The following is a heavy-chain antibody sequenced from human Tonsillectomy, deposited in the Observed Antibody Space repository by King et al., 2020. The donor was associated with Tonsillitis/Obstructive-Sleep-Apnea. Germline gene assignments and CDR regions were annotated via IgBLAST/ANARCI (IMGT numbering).Heavy chain of an antibody. CDR1: GGTFSSYA. J-gene: IGHJ6*02. V-gene: IGHV1-69*10. D-gene: IGHD2-2*01. CDR2: IIPILGIA. CDR3: AMYCLPSSTSCQYYYYYGMDV. Sequence: VQLVESGAEVKKPGSSVKVSCKASGGTFSSYAITWVRQAPGQGLEWMGGIIPILGIANYAQKFQGRVTITADKSTSTAYMELSSLRSEDTAVYYCAMYCLPSSTSCQYYYYYGMDVWGQGTTVTVSS.